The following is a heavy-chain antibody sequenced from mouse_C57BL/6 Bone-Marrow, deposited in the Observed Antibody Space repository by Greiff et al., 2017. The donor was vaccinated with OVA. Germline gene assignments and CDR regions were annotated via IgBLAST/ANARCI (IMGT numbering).Heavy chain of an antibody. V-gene: IGHV1-54*01. CDR2: INPGSGGT. CDR1: GYAFTNYL. Sequence: QVQLKESGAELVRPGTSVKVSCKASGYAFTNYLIEWVKQRPGQGLEWIGVINPGSGGTNYNEKFKGKATLTADKSSSTAYMQLSSLTSEDSAVYFCARRGDYWGQGTSVTVSS. CDR3: ARRGDY. J-gene: IGHJ4*01.